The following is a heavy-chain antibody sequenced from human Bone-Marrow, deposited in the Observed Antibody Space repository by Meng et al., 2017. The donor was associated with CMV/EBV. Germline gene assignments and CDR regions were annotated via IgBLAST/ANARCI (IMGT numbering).Heavy chain of an antibody. V-gene: IGHV1-58*01. CDR3: ASDYCSSTSCYRISH. D-gene: IGHD2-2*02. J-gene: IGHJ4*02. Sequence: SVKVSCKASGFTSTSSAVQWVRQARGQRLEWIGWIVVGSGNTNYAQKFQERVTITRDESTSTAYMELSSLRSEDTAVYYCASDYCSSTSCYRISHWGQGTLVTVSS. CDR1: GFTSTSSA. CDR2: IVVGSGNT.